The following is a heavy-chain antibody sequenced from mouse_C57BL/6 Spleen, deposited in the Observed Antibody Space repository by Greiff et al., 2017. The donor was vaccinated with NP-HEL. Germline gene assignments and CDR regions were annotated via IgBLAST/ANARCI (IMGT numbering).Heavy chain of an antibody. Sequence: VQLQQSGAELAKPGASVKLSCTASGYTFPSYWMPWVKQRPGQGLEWIGYINPSSGYTKYNQKFKDKATLTTDKSSSTAYMQLSSLTYEDSAVYYCARDLFADWGQGTLVTVSA. CDR3: ARDLFAD. CDR1: GYTFPSYW. J-gene: IGHJ3*01. V-gene: IGHV1-7*01. CDR2: INPSSGYT.